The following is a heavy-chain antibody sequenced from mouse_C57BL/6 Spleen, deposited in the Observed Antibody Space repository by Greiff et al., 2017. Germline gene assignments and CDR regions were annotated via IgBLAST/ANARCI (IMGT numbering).Heavy chain of an antibody. CDR2: IDPSDSYT. CDR1: GYTFTSYW. V-gene: IGHV1-59*01. CDR3: ARGGRGEYFEV. Sequence: VQLQQPGAELVRPGTSVKLSCKASGYTFTSYWMHWVKQRPGQGLEWIGVIDPSDSYTNYNQKFKGKATLTVDTSSSTAYMQLSSLTSEDSAVYYCARGGRGEYFEVWGTGTTVTVSS. J-gene: IGHJ1*03. D-gene: IGHD1-1*01.